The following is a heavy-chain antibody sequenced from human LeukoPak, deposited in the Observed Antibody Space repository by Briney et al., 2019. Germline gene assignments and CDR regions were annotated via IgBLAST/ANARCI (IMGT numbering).Heavy chain of an antibody. V-gene: IGHV3-7*01. CDR1: GFTSSSYG. CDR3: ARDEGDTVATNGFDF. D-gene: IGHD4-23*01. J-gene: IGHJ2*01. CDR2: IREDGVEK. Sequence: GGSLRVSFAASGFTSSSYGMCWVRQALGKGLECVANIREDGVEKISVDSVKGRFIISRDKAKNSLYLQMSRLRAEDTAVYYFARDEGDTVATNGFDFWGRGTLVTVSS.